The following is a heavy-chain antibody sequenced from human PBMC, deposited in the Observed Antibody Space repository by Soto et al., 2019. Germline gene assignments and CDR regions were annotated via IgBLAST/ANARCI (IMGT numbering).Heavy chain of an antibody. D-gene: IGHD3-10*01. Sequence: GGSLRLSCATSGFTVSSNYMSWVRQAPGKGLEWVSVIYSGGSTYYADSVKGRFTISRDNSKNTLYLQMNSLRAEDTAVYYCARASYGSGDVLDYWGQGTLVTVSS. CDR3: ARASYGSGDVLDY. CDR1: GFTVSSNY. V-gene: IGHV3-53*01. J-gene: IGHJ4*02. CDR2: IYSGGST.